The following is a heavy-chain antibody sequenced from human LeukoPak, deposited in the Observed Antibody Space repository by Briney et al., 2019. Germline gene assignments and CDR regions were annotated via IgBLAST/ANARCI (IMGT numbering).Heavy chain of an antibody. CDR3: ARASRHIDY. CDR1: GGSLSSSSYY. Sequence: PSETLSLTCTVSGGSLSSSSYYWGWIRQPPGKGLEWIGSIYYSGSTYYNPSLKSRVTISVDTSKNQFSLKLSSVTAADTAVYYCARASRHIDYWGQGTLVTVSS. V-gene: IGHV4-39*01. CDR2: IYYSGST. J-gene: IGHJ4*02. D-gene: IGHD5-12*01.